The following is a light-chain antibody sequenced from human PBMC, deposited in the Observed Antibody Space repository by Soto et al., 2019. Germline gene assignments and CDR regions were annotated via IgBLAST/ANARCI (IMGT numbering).Light chain of an antibody. Sequence: QSVLTQPPSVSGAPGQRVTICCTGSSSNIGAGYDVHWYQQLPGTAPKLLIYGNSNRPSGVPDRFSGSKSGTLASLAITGLQAEDEADYYCQSYDSSLRVSVFGAGTKLTVL. J-gene: IGLJ2*01. V-gene: IGLV1-40*01. CDR3: QSYDSSLRVSV. CDR2: GNS. CDR1: SSNIGAGYD.